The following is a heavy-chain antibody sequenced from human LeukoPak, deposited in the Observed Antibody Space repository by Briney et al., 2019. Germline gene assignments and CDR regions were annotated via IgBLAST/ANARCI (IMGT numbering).Heavy chain of an antibody. J-gene: IGHJ6*02. CDR1: GGSISYYY. CDR3: AREDPQTTVPEGMDV. Sequence: PSETLSLTCTVSGGSISYYYWSWIRQSPGKGLEWIGYNYYSGTTNYNPSLKSRVTISVDTSKNQFPLQLRSVTAADTAVYYCAREDPQTTVPEGMDVWGQGTTVTVSS. CDR2: NYYSGTT. V-gene: IGHV4-59*01. D-gene: IGHD4-17*01.